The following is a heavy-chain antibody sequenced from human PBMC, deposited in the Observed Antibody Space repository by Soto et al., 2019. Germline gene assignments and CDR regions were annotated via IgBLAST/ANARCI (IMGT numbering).Heavy chain of an antibody. D-gene: IGHD2-15*01. CDR1: GGSISSSSYY. CDR3: ASHTPAISISDH. V-gene: IGHV4-39*02. Sequence: QLQLQESGPGLVKPSETLSLTCTVSGGSISSSSYYWGWIRQPPGKGLEWIGSIYYSGSTYYNPSLKSRVTLSADTSKNHFSLRLSSVTAADTAVYYCASHTPAISISDHWGQGTLVTVSS. J-gene: IGHJ4*02. CDR2: IYYSGST.